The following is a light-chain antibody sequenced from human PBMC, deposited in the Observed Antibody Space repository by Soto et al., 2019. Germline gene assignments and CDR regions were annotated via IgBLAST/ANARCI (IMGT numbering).Light chain of an antibody. J-gene: IGKJ5*01. V-gene: IGKV3-11*01. CDR2: GXX. CDR3: QQRSNWPIT. CDR1: QSVSSN. Sequence: EIVMTQSPATLSVSPGERATLSCRASQSVSSNLAWXQQXXGXXXRXXXXGXXNRATGIPARFSGSGSGTDFTLTISSLEPEDFAVYYCQQRSNWPITFGQGTRLEI.